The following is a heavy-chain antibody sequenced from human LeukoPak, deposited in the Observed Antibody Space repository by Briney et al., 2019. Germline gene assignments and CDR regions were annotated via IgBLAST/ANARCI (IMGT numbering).Heavy chain of an antibody. CDR2: INNDGVST. D-gene: IGHD5-12*01. CDR1: GFTLSSYW. V-gene: IGHV3-74*01. CDR3: AKKPLSGGYGGTIDY. J-gene: IGHJ4*02. Sequence: PGGSLRLSCATSGFTLSSYWMHWVRQVPGKGLEWLSRINNDGVSTSYAVSVKGRFTISRDNAKNTLYLRMNSLRAEDTAIYYCAKKPLSGGYGGTIDYWGQGTLVTVSS.